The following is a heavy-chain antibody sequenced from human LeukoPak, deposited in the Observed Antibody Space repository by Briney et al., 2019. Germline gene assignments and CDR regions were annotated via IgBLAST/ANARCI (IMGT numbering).Heavy chain of an antibody. CDR2: ISGSGGST. D-gene: IGHD2-2*01. CDR1: GFTFSSYA. CDR3: AKDPVGPAAPTHFDY. J-gene: IGHJ4*02. V-gene: IGHV3-23*01. Sequence: PGGSLRLSCAVSGFTFSSYAMSWVRQAPGKGLEWVSAISGSGGSTYYADSVKGRFTISRDNSKNTLYLQMNSLRAEDTAVYYCAKDPVGPAAPTHFDYWGQGTLVTVSS.